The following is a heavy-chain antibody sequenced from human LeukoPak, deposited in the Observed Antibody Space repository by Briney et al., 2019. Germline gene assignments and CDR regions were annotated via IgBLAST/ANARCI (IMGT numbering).Heavy chain of an antibody. D-gene: IGHD2-21*01. V-gene: IGHV3-74*01. Sequence: GGSLRLSCAASGFTFSKYWLHWVRQAPGKGLVWVSRINPDDKSTSYADSVKGRFTISRDNAKETLFLQMNSLTAEDTAVYYCARNKYGGPYNWFDPWGQGTLVTVSS. CDR3: ARNKYGGPYNWFDP. J-gene: IGHJ5*02. CDR1: GFTFSKYW. CDR2: INPDDKST.